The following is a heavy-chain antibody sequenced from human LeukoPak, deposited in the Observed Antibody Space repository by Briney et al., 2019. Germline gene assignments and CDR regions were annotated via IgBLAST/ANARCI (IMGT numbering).Heavy chain of an antibody. CDR2: INHSGST. J-gene: IGHJ4*02. V-gene: IGHV4-34*01. CDR3: ARFRRQTTDY. Sequence: SETLSLTCAVYGGSFSGYYWSWIRQPPGKGLEWIGEINHSGSTNYNPSLKSRVTISVDTSKNQFSLKLSSVTAADTAVYYCARFRRQTTDYWGQGTLVTVSP. D-gene: IGHD1-7*01. CDR1: GGSFSGYY.